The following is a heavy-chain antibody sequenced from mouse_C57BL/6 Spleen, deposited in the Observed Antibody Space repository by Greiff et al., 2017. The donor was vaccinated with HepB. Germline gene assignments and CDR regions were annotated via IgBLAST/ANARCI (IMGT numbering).Heavy chain of an antibody. CDR2: IYPGDGDT. V-gene: IGHV1-82*01. CDR3: ARPPRGDYAMDY. Sequence: QVQLKESGPELVKPGASVKISCKASGYAFSSSWMNWVKQRPGKGLEWIGRIYPGDGDTNYNGKFKGKATLTADKSSSTAYMQLSSLTSEDSAVYFCARPPRGDYAMDYWGQGTSVTVSS. J-gene: IGHJ4*01. CDR1: GYAFSSSW.